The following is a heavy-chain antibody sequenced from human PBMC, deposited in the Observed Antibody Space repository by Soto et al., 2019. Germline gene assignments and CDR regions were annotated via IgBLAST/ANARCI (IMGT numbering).Heavy chain of an antibody. CDR2: ISSSSSYT. D-gene: IGHD5-18*01. J-gene: IGHJ4*02. Sequence: PGGSLRLSCAASGFTFSDYYMSWIRQAPGKGLEWVSYISSSSSYTNYADSVKGRFTISRDNAKNSLYLQMNSLRAEDTAVYYCERGSITYGYLVDYWGQGTLVTVS. V-gene: IGHV3-11*06. CDR3: ERGSITYGYLVDY. CDR1: GFTFSDYY.